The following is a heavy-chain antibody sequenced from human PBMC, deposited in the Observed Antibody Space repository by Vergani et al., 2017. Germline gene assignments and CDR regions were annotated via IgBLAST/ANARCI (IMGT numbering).Heavy chain of an antibody. V-gene: IGHV4-34*01. CDR3: ARVRLYNWKPSNWFDP. CDR1: GGSFSGYY. D-gene: IGHD1-1*01. J-gene: IGHJ5*02. CDR2: INHRGST. Sequence: QVQLQQWGAGLLKPSETLSLTCAVYGGSFSGYYWSWIRQPPGKGLEWIGEINHRGSTNYNTSLKSRVTISVDTSKNQFSLKLSSVTAADTAVYYCARVRLYNWKPSNWFDPWGQGTLVTVSS.